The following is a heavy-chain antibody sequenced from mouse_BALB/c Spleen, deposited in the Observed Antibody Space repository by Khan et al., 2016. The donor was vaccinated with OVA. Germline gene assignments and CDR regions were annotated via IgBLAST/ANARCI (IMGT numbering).Heavy chain of an antibody. CDR3: ARVYGGDFDY. CDR1: GYSITTDYA. D-gene: IGHD1-1*01. Sequence: EVQLLETGPGLVKPSQSLSLTCTVTGYSITTDYAWNWIRQFPGNKLEWMGFISYSGNTKYNPSLKSRISITRDTSKYQFFLQLKSVTTEDTARYYCARVYGGDFDYWGQGTTLTVSS. J-gene: IGHJ2*01. CDR2: ISYSGNT. V-gene: IGHV3-2*02.